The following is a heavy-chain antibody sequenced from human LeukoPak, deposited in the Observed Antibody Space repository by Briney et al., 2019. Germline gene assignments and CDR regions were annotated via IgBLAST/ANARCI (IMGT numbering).Heavy chain of an antibody. Sequence: SVKVSCKASGGTFSSYAISWVRQAPGQGLERMGGIIPIFGTANYAQKFQGRVTITTDEPMSTAYMELSSLRSEDTAVYYCAGRRITIFVGPPADYYYYYMDVWGKGTTVTVSS. D-gene: IGHD3-3*01. CDR3: AGRRITIFVGPPADYYYYYMDV. CDR2: IIPIFGTA. J-gene: IGHJ6*03. V-gene: IGHV1-69*05. CDR1: GGTFSSYA.